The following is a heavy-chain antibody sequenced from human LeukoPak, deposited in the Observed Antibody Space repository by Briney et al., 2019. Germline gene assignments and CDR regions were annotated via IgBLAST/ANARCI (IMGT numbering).Heavy chain of an antibody. CDR2: ISAYNGNT. J-gene: IGHJ4*02. D-gene: IGHD3-22*01. CDR1: GYTFTSYG. V-gene: IGHV1-18*01. Sequence: ASVKVSCKASGYTFTSYGISWVRQAPGQGLEWMGWISAYNGNTNYAQKLQGRVTMTTDTSTSTAYMGLRSLRSDDTAVYYCARDSSGYYQGVRNDYWGQGTLVTVSS. CDR3: ARDSSGYYQGVRNDY.